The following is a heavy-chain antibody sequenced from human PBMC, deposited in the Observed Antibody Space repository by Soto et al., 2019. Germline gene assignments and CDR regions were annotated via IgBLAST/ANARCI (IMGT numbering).Heavy chain of an antibody. V-gene: IGHV1-69*12. CDR2: IIPIFGTA. Sequence: QVQLVQSGAEVKKPGSSVKVSCKASGGTFSSYAISWVRQAPGQGLEWMGGIIPIFGTANYAQKFQGRVTITADESTSTAYMELSILRSEDTAVYYCAGPPELTRIYYYYGMDVWGQGTTVTVSS. J-gene: IGHJ6*02. D-gene: IGHD1-7*01. CDR3: AGPPELTRIYYYYGMDV. CDR1: GGTFSSYA.